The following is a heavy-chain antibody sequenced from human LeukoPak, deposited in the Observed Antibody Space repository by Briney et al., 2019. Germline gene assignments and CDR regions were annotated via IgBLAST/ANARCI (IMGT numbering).Heavy chain of an antibody. CDR2: IYYSGST. CDR1: GGSISSYY. Sequence: SETLSLTCTVSGGSISSYYWSWIRQPPGKGLEWIGYIYYSGSTNYNPSLKSRVTMSVDTSKNQFSLKLSSVTAADTAVYYCAGSMITFGGVIVNDYWGQGTLVTVSS. CDR3: AGSMITFGGVIVNDY. D-gene: IGHD3-16*02. J-gene: IGHJ4*02. V-gene: IGHV4-59*12.